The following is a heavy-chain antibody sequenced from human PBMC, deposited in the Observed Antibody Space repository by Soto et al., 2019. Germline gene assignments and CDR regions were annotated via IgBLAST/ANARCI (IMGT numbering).Heavy chain of an antibody. CDR1: GFTVSSNY. CDR3: ARDRPKRGYSYGYRFYYYYGMDV. V-gene: IGHV3-53*01. J-gene: IGHJ6*02. D-gene: IGHD5-18*01. Sequence: PGGSLRLSCAASGFTVSSNYMSWVRQAPGKGLEWVSVIYSGGSTYYADSVKGRFTISRDNSKNTLYLQMNSLRAEDTTVYYCARDRPKRGYSYGYRFYYYYGMDVWGQGTTVTVSS. CDR2: IYSGGST.